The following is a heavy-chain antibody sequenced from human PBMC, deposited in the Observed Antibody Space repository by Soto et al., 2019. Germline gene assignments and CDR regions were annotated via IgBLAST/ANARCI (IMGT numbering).Heavy chain of an antibody. CDR3: ARDEGTHGKQWLVPIDY. CDR1: GFTFSTYS. V-gene: IGHV3-48*02. CDR2: ISSSSNTI. D-gene: IGHD6-19*01. J-gene: IGHJ4*02. Sequence: EVHLVQSGGGLVPPGGSLRLSCAASGFTFSTYSMNWVRQAPGKGLEWISFISSSSNTIYYADSVKGRVTISRDNAKSSLYMQMNSLGDADTAVYFCARDEGTHGKQWLVPIDYWGQGALVTVSS.